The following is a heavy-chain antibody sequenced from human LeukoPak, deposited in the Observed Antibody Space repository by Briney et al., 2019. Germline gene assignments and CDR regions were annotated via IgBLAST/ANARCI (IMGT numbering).Heavy chain of an antibody. CDR3: ARQGVAVAGTLWLDP. CDR1: GYTFENYG. V-gene: IGHV5-51*01. CDR2: IYPDDSDT. D-gene: IGHD6-19*01. Sequence: RGESLKISCRGSGYTFENYGIAWVRQLPGQGLDWMGIIYPDDSDTTYNPSFEGHVTISVDKSIKTAYLQWDSLEASDTAIYYCARQGVAVAGTLWLDPWGQGTLVTVSS. J-gene: IGHJ5*02.